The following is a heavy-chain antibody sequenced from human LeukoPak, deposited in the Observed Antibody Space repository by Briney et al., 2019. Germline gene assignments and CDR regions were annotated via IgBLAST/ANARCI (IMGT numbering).Heavy chain of an antibody. Sequence: ASVKVSCKVSGHTLTDLSTHWVRQTPGGGLEWMGGLDPEDGETIYAQKFQGRVTLTEDTSTDTAYMELSSLRSEDTAVYYCATGGIYSLLDYWGQGTLVTVSS. V-gene: IGHV1-24*01. D-gene: IGHD1-26*01. CDR3: ATGGIYSLLDY. CDR2: LDPEDGET. CDR1: GHTLTDLS. J-gene: IGHJ4*02.